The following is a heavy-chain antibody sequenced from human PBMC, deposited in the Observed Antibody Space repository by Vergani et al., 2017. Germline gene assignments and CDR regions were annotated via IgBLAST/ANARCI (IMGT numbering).Heavy chain of an antibody. CDR3: ARDEGLRSFDY. CDR2: ISSSGRNI. Sequence: EVQLVESGGGLVQPGGSLRLSCAASGFTFSSYEMNWVRQAPGKGLEWVSYISSSGRNIYYADSVKGRFTISRENAKNSLYLQMSSLRAEDTAVYYCARDEGLRSFDYWGQGTLVTVSS. CDR1: GFTFSSYE. D-gene: IGHD4/OR15-4a*01. J-gene: IGHJ4*02. V-gene: IGHV3-48*03.